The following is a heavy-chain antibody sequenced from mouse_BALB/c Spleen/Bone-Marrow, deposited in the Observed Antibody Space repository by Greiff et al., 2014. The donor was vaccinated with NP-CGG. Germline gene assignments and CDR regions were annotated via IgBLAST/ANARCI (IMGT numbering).Heavy chain of an antibody. D-gene: IGHD1-1*01. Sequence: LVESGPELVKPGASVKISCKASGYTFTDYYINWVKQKPGQGLEWIGWIYPGGGNTKYNEKFKGKATITVDTSSSTAYLQPSSLPSEDTAVYFCARPPYYYGSSYYWYFDVWGAGTTVTVSS. V-gene: IGHV1-84*02. CDR2: IYPGGGNT. CDR3: ARPPYYYGSSYYWYFDV. CDR1: GYTFTDYY. J-gene: IGHJ1*01.